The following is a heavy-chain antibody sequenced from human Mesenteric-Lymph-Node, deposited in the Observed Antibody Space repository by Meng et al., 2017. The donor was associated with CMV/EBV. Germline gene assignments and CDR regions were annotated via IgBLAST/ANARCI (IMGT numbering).Heavy chain of an antibody. J-gene: IGHJ3*02. Sequence: GESLKISCAASGFTFSSYALTWVRQAPGEGLEWVSEISANGGRTVYADSVKGRFTVSRDNAKNSLYLQMNSLRAEDTAVYYCARGGTMVRDPGAFDIWGQGTMVTVSS. D-gene: IGHD3-10*01. CDR2: ISANGGRT. V-gene: IGHV3-23*01. CDR3: ARGGTMVRDPGAFDI. CDR1: GFTFSSYA.